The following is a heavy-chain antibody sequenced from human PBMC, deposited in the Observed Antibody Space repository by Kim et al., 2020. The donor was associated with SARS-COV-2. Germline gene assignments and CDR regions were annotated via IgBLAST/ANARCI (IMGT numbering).Heavy chain of an antibody. CDR3: VRGADSWRFSLPSPSLHFLNVLDV. J-gene: IGHJ6*02. V-gene: IGHV1-69*13. Sequence: SVKVSCKASGGTFRSYGFSWVRLAPGQGLEWMGGTIPMYSITHYAQKFQGRVTIIADGSTSTAYMDLSNLRSEDTAVYYCVRGADSWRFSLPSPSLHFLNVLDVWGQGTTVTVSS. D-gene: IGHD1-20*01. CDR1: GGTFRSYG. CDR2: TIPMYSIT.